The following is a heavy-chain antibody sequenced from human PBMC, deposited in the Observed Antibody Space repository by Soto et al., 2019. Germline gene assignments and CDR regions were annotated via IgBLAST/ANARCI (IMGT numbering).Heavy chain of an antibody. CDR3: ARERDGGSWSSAECLQH. Sequence: GASVKVFCKASGYTFTSHGISWVRQAPGQRLEWMGWISAYSGNTNYAQNLQGRVTMTTDTSTSTAHMGLRNLRSDDTAVYYCARERDGGSWSSAECLQHWGQGTMVTVSS. V-gene: IGHV1-18*01. J-gene: IGHJ1*01. CDR1: GYTFTSHG. CDR2: ISAYSGNT. D-gene: IGHD6-13*01.